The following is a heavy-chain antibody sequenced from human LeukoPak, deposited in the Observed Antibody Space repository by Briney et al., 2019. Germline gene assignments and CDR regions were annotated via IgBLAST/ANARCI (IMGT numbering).Heavy chain of an antibody. CDR1: GFTFSNAW. D-gene: IGHD6-13*01. CDR2: IKSKTDGGTT. Sequence: GGSLRLSCAASGFTFSNAWMNWVRQAPGKGLEWVGRIKSKTDGGTTDYAAPVKGRFTISRDDSKNTLYLQMNSLRAEDTAVYYCAKERDSWYYFDYWGQGTLVTVSS. J-gene: IGHJ4*02. CDR3: AKERDSWYYFDY. V-gene: IGHV3-15*07.